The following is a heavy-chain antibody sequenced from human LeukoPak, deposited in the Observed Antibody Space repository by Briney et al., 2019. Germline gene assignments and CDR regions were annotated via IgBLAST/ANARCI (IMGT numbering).Heavy chain of an antibody. Sequence: PSETLSLTCTVTGGSFSTYYWSWIRQPPGKGLEWIGHFYYSGSTNYNPSLKSRVTISVDTTRNQFSLKLTSVTAADTAVYYCARGQGGNYYLNYFDYWGQGALVTVSS. D-gene: IGHD1-26*01. CDR2: FYYSGST. J-gene: IGHJ4*02. CDR1: GGSFSTYY. V-gene: IGHV4-59*01. CDR3: ARGQGGNYYLNYFDY.